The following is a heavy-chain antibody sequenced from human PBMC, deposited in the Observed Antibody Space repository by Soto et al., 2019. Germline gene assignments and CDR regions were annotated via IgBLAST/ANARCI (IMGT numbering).Heavy chain of an antibody. CDR3: ARGRVEDSSGWATYFDS. Sequence: EVQLVESGGGLVQPGGSLRLSCAASGFTFSGYSMFWVRQAPGKGLEYVSAINTNGVNTFYAKSVKGRFTISRDNSKNTMYLQMGSLRAEDMAVYYCARGRVEDSSGWATYFDSWGQVTLVTVSS. CDR2: INTNGVNT. V-gene: IGHV3-64*01. J-gene: IGHJ4*02. D-gene: IGHD6-19*01. CDR1: GFTFSGYS.